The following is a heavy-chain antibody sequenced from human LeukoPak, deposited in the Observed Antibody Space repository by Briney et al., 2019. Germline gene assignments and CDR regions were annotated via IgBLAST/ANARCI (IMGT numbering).Heavy chain of an antibody. D-gene: IGHD4-17*01. CDR3: ARGEPAKTTVTTGRALDY. Sequence: GGSLRISCAASGFTFSSYWMHWVRQAPGKGLVWVSRISVDGNSTDNADSVKGRFTISRDNAKNTLYLQMNSLRAEDTAVYYCARGEPAKTTVTTGRALDYWGQGTLVTVSS. V-gene: IGHV3-74*01. CDR2: ISVDGNST. J-gene: IGHJ4*02. CDR1: GFTFSSYW.